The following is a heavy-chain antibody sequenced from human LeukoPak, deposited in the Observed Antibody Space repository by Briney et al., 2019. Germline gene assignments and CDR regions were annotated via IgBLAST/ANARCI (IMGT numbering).Heavy chain of an antibody. CDR3: ASPIAVAGIYYFDY. Sequence: SETLSLTCTVSGGSVSSGSYYWSWIRQPPGKGLEWIGYIYYSGSTNYNPSLKSRVTISVDTSKNQFSLKLSSVTAADTAVYYCASPIAVAGIYYFDYWGQGTLVTVSS. CDR2: IYYSGST. V-gene: IGHV4-61*01. D-gene: IGHD6-19*01. CDR1: GGSVSSGSYY. J-gene: IGHJ4*02.